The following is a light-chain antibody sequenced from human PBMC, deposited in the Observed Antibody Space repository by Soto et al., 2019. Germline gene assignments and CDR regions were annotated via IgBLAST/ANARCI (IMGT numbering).Light chain of an antibody. CDR3: QSSDSSLSGWV. CDR2: GNS. J-gene: IGLJ3*02. V-gene: IGLV1-40*01. Sequence: QSVLTQPPSVSGAPGQRVTISCTGSSSNIGAGYDVHWYQQLPGTAPKLLIYGNSNRPSGVPDRFSGSKSGTSASLAITGRQDDDEADYYYQSSDSSLSGWVFGGGTKLTVL. CDR1: SSNIGAGYD.